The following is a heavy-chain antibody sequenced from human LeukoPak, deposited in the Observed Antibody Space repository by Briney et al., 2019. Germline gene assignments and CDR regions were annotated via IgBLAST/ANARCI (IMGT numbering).Heavy chain of an antibody. CDR1: GFTFSSYE. CDR2: ISSSGSTI. J-gene: IGHJ6*04. Sequence: GGSLRLPCADSGFTFSSYEMNWVRQAPGKGLEWVSYISSSGSTIYYADSVKGRFTISRDNAKNSLYLQMNSLRAEDTAVYYCAELGITMIGGVWGKGTTVTVSS. D-gene: IGHD3-10*02. CDR3: AELGITMIGGV. V-gene: IGHV3-48*03.